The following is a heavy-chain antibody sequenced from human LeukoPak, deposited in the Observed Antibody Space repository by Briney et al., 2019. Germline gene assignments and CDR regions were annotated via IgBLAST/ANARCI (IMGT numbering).Heavy chain of an antibody. V-gene: IGHV1-18*01. D-gene: IGHD6-6*01. CDR3: ARGTRYSSSYYYYYGMDV. J-gene: IGHJ6*02. CDR1: GYTFTSYG. CDR2: ISAYNGNT. Sequence: GASVKVSCKASGYTFTSYGISWVRQAPGQGLEWMGWISAYNGNTNYAQKLQGRVTMTTDTSTSTAYMELRSLRSDDTAVYYCARGTRYSSSYYYYYGMDVWGQGTTVTVSS.